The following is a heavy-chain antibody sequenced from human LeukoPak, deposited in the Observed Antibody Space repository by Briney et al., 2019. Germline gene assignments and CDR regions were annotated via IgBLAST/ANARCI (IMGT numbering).Heavy chain of an antibody. Sequence: GGSLRLSCAASGFTFSSYSMNWVRQAPGKGLEWVSYISSSSSTIYYADSVKGRFTISRDNAKNSLYLQMNSLRDEDTAVYYCARTHTTLNSGRYPEEDYYFDYWGQGTLVTVSS. CDR1: GFTFSSYS. J-gene: IGHJ4*02. V-gene: IGHV3-48*02. D-gene: IGHD1-26*01. CDR3: ARTHTTLNSGRYPEEDYYFDY. CDR2: ISSSSSTI.